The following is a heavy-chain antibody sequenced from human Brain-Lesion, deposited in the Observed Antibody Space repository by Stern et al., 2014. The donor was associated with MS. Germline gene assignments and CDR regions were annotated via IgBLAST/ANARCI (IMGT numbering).Heavy chain of an antibody. CDR3: ATYYYDSTGYNDF. D-gene: IGHD3-22*01. V-gene: IGHV1-2*04. Sequence: QDQLMQSGAEVKKPGASVKVSCKASGYTFTGYYMHWVRQAPGQGLEWMGWINPKSGGTNYAQKFQGWVTMTRDTSINTAYMELSRLRSDDTAVYYCATYYYDSTGYNDFWGQGTLVTVSS. J-gene: IGHJ4*02. CDR2: INPKSGGT. CDR1: GYTFTGYY.